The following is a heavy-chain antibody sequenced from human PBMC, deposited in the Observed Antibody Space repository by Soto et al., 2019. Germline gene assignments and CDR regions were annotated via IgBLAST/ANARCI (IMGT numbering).Heavy chain of an antibody. CDR2: IYYSGST. Sequence: VQLQESGPGLVKPSETLSLTCTVSGGSISSYYWSWIRQPPGKGLDWIGYIYYSGSTNYNPSLKSRVTISVDTSKNQFSLKLSSVTAADTAVYYCARAWGGNVFDYWGQGTLVTVSS. CDR3: ARAWGGNVFDY. CDR1: GGSISSYY. D-gene: IGHD3-16*01. J-gene: IGHJ4*02. V-gene: IGHV4-59*08.